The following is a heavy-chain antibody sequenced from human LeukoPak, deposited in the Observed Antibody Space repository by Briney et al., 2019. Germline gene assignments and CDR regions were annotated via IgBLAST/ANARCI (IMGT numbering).Heavy chain of an antibody. CDR1: GFTFSIYT. V-gene: IGHV3-23*01. D-gene: IGHD3-10*02. Sequence: GGSLRLSCAASGFTFSIYTMSWVRQAPGKGLEWVSAISGSGGSTYYADSVKGRFTISRDNAKNSLYLQMNSLRAEDTAVYYCAELGITMIGGVWGKGTTVTISS. CDR2: ISGSGGST. CDR3: AELGITMIGGV. J-gene: IGHJ6*04.